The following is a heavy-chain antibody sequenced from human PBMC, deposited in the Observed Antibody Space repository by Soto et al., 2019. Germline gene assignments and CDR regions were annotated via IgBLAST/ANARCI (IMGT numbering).Heavy chain of an antibody. Sequence: ASVKVSCKVSGYTLTELSMHWVRQAPGKGLEWMGGFDPEDGETNYAQKLQGRVTMTTDTSTSTAYMELRSLRSDDTAVYYCARDRITMVRGVPYYYGMDVWGQGTTVTVS. CDR2: FDPEDGET. V-gene: IGHV1-24*01. D-gene: IGHD3-10*01. J-gene: IGHJ6*02. CDR3: ARDRITMVRGVPYYYGMDV. CDR1: GYTLTELS.